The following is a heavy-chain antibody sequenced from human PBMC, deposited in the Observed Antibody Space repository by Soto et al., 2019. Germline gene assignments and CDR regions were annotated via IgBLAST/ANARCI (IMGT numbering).Heavy chain of an antibody. CDR2: IKYEGSEK. CDR3: ARDETSIAVGAYGY. CDR1: GFTFSNYW. J-gene: IGHJ4*02. Sequence: EVQLVESGGGLVQPGGSLRLSCAASGFTFSNYWMSWVRQAPGKGLEWVAHIKYEGSEKYYVDSVKGRFTISRDNAENSLYLQMNSLRAEDTAVYYCARDETSIAVGAYGYWGQGTLVTVSS. V-gene: IGHV3-7*01. D-gene: IGHD6-19*01.